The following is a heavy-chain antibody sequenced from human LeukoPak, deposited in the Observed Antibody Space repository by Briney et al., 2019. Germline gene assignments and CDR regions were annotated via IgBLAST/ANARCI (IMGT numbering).Heavy chain of an antibody. CDR2: IRSDGSNK. CDR1: GFSFSSYG. Sequence: GGSLRLSCAGSGFSFSSYGMHWVRQAPGKGLEWMAFIRSDGSNKYYADSVKGRFTISRDNAKNSLYLQMNSLRAEDTAVYYCARDYGDYLFDYWGQGTLVTVSS. D-gene: IGHD4-17*01. J-gene: IGHJ4*02. CDR3: ARDYGDYLFDY. V-gene: IGHV3-30*02.